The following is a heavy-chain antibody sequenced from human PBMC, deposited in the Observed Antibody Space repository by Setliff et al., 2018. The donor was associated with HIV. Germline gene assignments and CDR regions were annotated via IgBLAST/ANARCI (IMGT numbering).Heavy chain of an antibody. CDR1: GFTFSDTW. D-gene: IGHD3-3*01. CDR3: ARDPEWSALDI. J-gene: IGHJ3*02. V-gene: IGHV3-7*01. Sequence: RLSCTASGFTFSDTWMTWVRQAPGKGLEWLANINQDGSVKNSLDSVKGRFTISRDNAKNSLYLQMNYLRAEDTAVYYCARDPEWSALDIWGQGTMVTVSS. CDR2: INQDGSVK.